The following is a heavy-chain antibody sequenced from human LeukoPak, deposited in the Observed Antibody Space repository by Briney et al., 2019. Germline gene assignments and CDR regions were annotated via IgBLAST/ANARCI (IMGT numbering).Heavy chain of an antibody. J-gene: IGHJ5*02. Sequence: SETLSLTCTVSGGSISSYYWSWIRQPPGKGLEWIGYIYYNGSTNYNPSLKSRVTISVDTSKNQFSLKLSSVTAADTAVYYCAREGQAYGWFDPWGQGTLVTVSS. D-gene: IGHD3-16*01. V-gene: IGHV4-59*01. CDR3: AREGQAYGWFDP. CDR1: GGSISSYY. CDR2: IYYNGST.